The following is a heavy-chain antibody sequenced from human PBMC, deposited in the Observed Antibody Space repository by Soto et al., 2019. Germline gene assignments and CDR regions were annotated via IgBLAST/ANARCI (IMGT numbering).Heavy chain of an antibody. V-gene: IGHV5-51*01. J-gene: IGHJ6*02. Sequence: GESLKISCKASGYSFTTYWVAWVRQMPGKGLEWIGIIHPGDSNIKYSPSFRGQVTISADRSSSTAYLQWSSLKASDTAIYYCARHEESSSHSYGMDVWGQGTTVTVS. CDR1: GYSFTTYW. CDR2: IHPGDSNI. D-gene: IGHD2-2*01. CDR3: ARHEESSSHSYGMDV.